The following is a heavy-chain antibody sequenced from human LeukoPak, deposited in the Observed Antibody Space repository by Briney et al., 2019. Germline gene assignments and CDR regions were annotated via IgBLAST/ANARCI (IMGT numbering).Heavy chain of an antibody. Sequence: PGGSLRLSCAASGFTFGTYAMSWVRQAPGKGLEWISAISGSGGSTYYADSVKGRFTISRDNSKNTLYLQMNSLRAKDTAVYYCAKGYIVVVPAAIDAFDIWGQGTMVTVSS. CDR1: GFTFGTYA. CDR3: AKGYIVVVPAAIDAFDI. CDR2: ISGSGGST. V-gene: IGHV3-23*01. J-gene: IGHJ3*02. D-gene: IGHD2-2*01.